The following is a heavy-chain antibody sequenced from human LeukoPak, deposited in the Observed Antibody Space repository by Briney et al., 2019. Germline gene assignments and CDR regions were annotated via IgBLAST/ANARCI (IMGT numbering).Heavy chain of an antibody. CDR3: ARGGVYYGEYFDY. CDR1: GGSISSYY. V-gene: IGHV4-34*01. CDR2: INHSGST. Sequence: SEALSLTCTVSGGSISSYYWSWIRQPPGKGLQWIGEINHSGSTNYNPSLKSRVTISVDTSKNQFSLKLSSVTAADTAVYYCARGGVYYGEYFDYWGQGTLVTVSS. D-gene: IGHD3-10*01. J-gene: IGHJ4*02.